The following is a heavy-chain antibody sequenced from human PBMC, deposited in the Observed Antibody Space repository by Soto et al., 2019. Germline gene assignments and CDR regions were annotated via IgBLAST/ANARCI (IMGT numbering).Heavy chain of an antibody. Sequence: ASVKVSCKASGYTFTSYYMHWVRQAPGQGLEWMEIINPSGGSTSYAQKFQGRVTMTSDTSTSTVYMELSSLRSEDTAVYYCARVSFPYYYDSSGYYAYWGQGTLVTVSS. J-gene: IGHJ4*02. CDR2: INPSGGST. CDR1: GYTFTSYY. D-gene: IGHD3-22*01. V-gene: IGHV1-46*01. CDR3: ARVSFPYYYDSSGYYAY.